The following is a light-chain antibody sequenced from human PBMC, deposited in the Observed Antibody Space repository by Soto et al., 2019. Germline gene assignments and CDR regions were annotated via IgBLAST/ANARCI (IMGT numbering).Light chain of an antibody. V-gene: IGLV2-14*01. CDR3: SSYTSDWGV. J-gene: IGLJ1*01. CDR1: SSDVGGYDF. CDR2: EVR. Sequence: QSALTQPASVSGSVGQSITISCTGTSSDVGGYDFVSWYQHHPGKAPKLIIYEVRTQPSGVSDRFSGSKSGNTASLTISGLQAEDEADYYCSSYTSDWGVFGTGTKLTVL.